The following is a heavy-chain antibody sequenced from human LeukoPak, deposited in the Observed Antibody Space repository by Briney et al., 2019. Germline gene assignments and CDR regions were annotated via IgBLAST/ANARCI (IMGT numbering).Heavy chain of an antibody. D-gene: IGHD4-17*01. Sequence: GGSLRLSCAASGFTFSSYAMSWVRRAPGKGLEWVSAISGSGGSTYYADSVKGRFTISRDNSKNTLYLQMNSLRAEDTAVYYCAKGGDYVGYYYYYGMDVWGQGTTVTVSS. J-gene: IGHJ6*02. CDR2: ISGSGGST. CDR1: GFTFSSYA. V-gene: IGHV3-23*01. CDR3: AKGGDYVGYYYYYGMDV.